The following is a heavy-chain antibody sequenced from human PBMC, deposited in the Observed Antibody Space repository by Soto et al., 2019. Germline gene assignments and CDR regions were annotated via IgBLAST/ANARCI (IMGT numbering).Heavy chain of an antibody. V-gene: IGHV4-59*11. CDR3: ARDRGITMVRGVPRYYYYGMDV. D-gene: IGHD3-10*01. Sequence: LDPLSLTSTASGGSISSHSWSWIRQPPGKGLEWTGYIYYSGSTNYNPSLKSRVTISVDTSKNQFSLKLSSVTAADTAVYYCARDRGITMVRGVPRYYYYGMDVWGKGTTVT. CDR1: GGSISSHS. J-gene: IGHJ6*04. CDR2: IYYSGST.